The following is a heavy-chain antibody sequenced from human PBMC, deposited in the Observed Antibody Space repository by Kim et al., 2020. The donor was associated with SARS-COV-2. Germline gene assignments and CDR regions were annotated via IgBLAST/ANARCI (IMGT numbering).Heavy chain of an antibody. V-gene: IGHV5-51*01. CDR2: IYPGDSDT. D-gene: IGHD5-12*01. Sequence: GESLKISCQGFGYTFANYWIGWVRQMPGKGLEWRGIIYPGDSDTRYSPSFEGQVTISADKSISTAYLQWSSLKASDSAIYYCARAQIVAGQNGGLDYWGQGALVTVSS. CDR3: ARAQIVAGQNGGLDY. CDR1: GYTFANYW. J-gene: IGHJ4*02.